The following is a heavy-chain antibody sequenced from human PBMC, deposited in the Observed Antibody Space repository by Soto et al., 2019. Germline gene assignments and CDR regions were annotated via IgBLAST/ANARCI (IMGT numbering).Heavy chain of an antibody. Sequence: GESLKISCQGSGYKFASYWIAWVRQMPGKGLEFMGIIYPGDSDTRYGPSFEGHVTISADKSISTTYLQWSSLKASETAIYYCARAHRNGWYQPFDFWGQGTLVTVSS. D-gene: IGHD6-19*01. CDR1: GYKFASYW. CDR2: IYPGDSDT. V-gene: IGHV5-51*01. J-gene: IGHJ4*02. CDR3: ARAHRNGWYQPFDF.